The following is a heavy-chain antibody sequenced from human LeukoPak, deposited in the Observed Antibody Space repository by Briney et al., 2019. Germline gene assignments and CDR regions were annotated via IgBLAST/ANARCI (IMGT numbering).Heavy chain of an antibody. CDR1: GFTFSSHG. V-gene: IGHV3-33*01. J-gene: IGHJ4*02. CDR2: IWYDGSNK. D-gene: IGHD2-8*01. Sequence: GGSLRLSCAASGFTFSSHGMHWVRQAPGKGLEWVAVIWYDGSNKYYADSVKGRFTISRDNSKNTLYLQMNSLRAEDTAVYYCATGVTNVGGGYWGQGTLVTVSS. CDR3: ATGVTNVGGGY.